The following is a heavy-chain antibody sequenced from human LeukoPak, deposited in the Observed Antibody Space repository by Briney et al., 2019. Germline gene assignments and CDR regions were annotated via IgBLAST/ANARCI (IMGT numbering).Heavy chain of an antibody. CDR3: ARQIVGRLYNWFDP. D-gene: IGHD3-22*01. CDR1: GGSISSYY. CDR2: IYYSGST. J-gene: IGHJ5*02. Sequence: PSETLSLTCTVSGGSISSYYWSWIRQPPGKGLEWIGYIYYSGSTNYNPSLKSRVTISVDTSKNQFSLKLSSVTAADTAVYYCARQIVGRLYNWFDPWGQGTLVTVSS. V-gene: IGHV4-59*01.